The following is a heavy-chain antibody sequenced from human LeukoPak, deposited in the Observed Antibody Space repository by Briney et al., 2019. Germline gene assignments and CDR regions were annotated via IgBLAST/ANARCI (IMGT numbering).Heavy chain of an antibody. V-gene: IGHV3-30*18. CDR1: GLTFSSYG. CDR2: ISYDGSNK. Sequence: GGSLRLSCAASGLTFSSYGMHWVRQAPGKGLEWVAVISYDGSNKYYADSVKGRFTISRDNSKNTLYLQMNSLRAEDTAVYYCAKDVGGYCSGGSCRSYYYYYGMDVWGQGTTVTVSS. D-gene: IGHD2-15*01. J-gene: IGHJ6*02. CDR3: AKDVGGYCSGGSCRSYYYYYGMDV.